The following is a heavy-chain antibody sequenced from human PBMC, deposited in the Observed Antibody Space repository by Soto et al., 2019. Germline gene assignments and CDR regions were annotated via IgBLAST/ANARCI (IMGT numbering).Heavy chain of an antibody. CDR2: IYPGDSDT. V-gene: IGHV5-51*01. J-gene: IGHJ4*02. CDR1: GYSFTSYW. D-gene: IGHD2-15*01. Sequence: GESLKISCQGSGYSFTSYWIGWVRQMPGKGLEWMGIIYPGDSDTRYSPSFQGQVTISADKSISTAYLQWSSLKASDTAMYYCARLPIFCSGGSCYPALPLDYWGQGTLVTVSS. CDR3: ARLPIFCSGGSCYPALPLDY.